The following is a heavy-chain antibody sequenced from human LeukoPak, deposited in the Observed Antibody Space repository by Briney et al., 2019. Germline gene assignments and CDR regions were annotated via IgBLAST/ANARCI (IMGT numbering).Heavy chain of an antibody. CDR2: ISSSSSYI. CDR3: VREGSISYYFDY. Sequence: GGSLRLSCAASGFTFSSYAMNWVRQAPGKGLEWVSSISSSSSYIYYADSVKGRFTISRDNAKNSLYLQMDSLRAEDTAMYYCVREGSISYYFDYWGQGTLVTVSS. D-gene: IGHD2-2*01. V-gene: IGHV3-21*01. J-gene: IGHJ4*02. CDR1: GFTFSSYA.